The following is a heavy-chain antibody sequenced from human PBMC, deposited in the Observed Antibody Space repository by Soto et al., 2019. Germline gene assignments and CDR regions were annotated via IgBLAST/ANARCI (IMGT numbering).Heavy chain of an antibody. CDR1: VYSFLHYY. Sequence: EKVTCQAWVYSFLHYYMHRVRQAAGQGFEWMGRISPKSGGTNYAQKFQGRVTMTWDTSLNTAYMELSSLISEDTAVYYCERPPGYISDWYYFDLWGQGTLVTVSS. V-gene: IGHV1-2*02. CDR2: ISPKSGGT. J-gene: IGHJ4*02. D-gene: IGHD3-9*01. CDR3: ERPPGYISDWYYFDL.